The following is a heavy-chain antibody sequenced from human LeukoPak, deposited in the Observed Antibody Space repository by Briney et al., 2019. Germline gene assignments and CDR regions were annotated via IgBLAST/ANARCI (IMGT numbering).Heavy chain of an antibody. CDR3: ARRAGAYSHPYDY. V-gene: IGHV3-53*01. D-gene: IGHD4/OR15-4a*01. Sequence: PGGSLRLSCAASGFTVSSNYMSWVRQAPGKGLEWVSFIHSDNTHYSDSVKGRFTISRDNSKNTLYLQMNSLRAEDTAVYYCARRAGAYSHPYDYWGQGNLVTVSS. CDR2: IHSDNT. J-gene: IGHJ4*02. CDR1: GFTVSSNY.